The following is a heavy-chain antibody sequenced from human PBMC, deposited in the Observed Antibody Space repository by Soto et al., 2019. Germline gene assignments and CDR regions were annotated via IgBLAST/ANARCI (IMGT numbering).Heavy chain of an antibody. D-gene: IGHD6-13*01. J-gene: IGHJ6*02. V-gene: IGHV4-31*02. CDR3: ARGAAGSSWYVGSYYYYGMDV. CDR2: IYYSGST. CDR1: GGSISSGGYY. Sequence: SETLSLTCTVSGGSISSGGYYWSWIRQHPGKGLEWIGYIYYSGSTYYNPSLKSRVTISVDTSKNQFSLKLSSVTAADTAVYYCARGAAGSSWYVGSYYYYGMDVWGQGTTVTVSS.